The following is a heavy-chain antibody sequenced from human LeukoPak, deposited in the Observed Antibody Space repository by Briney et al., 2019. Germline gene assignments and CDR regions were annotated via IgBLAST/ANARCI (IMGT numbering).Heavy chain of an antibody. CDR1: GGSISSSSYS. CDR2: FYYSGTT. CDR3: ARHESTASLFVGGASYYYYYYMDV. D-gene: IGHD1-1*01. J-gene: IGHJ6*03. Sequence: SETLSLTCTVPGGSISSSSYSWGWIRQPPGEGLEGIGSFYYSGTTNYSPSLKSRVTISVDTSKNQFSLKLSSVTAADTAVYYCARHESTASLFVGGASYYYYYYMDVWGKGTTVTVSS. V-gene: IGHV4-39*07.